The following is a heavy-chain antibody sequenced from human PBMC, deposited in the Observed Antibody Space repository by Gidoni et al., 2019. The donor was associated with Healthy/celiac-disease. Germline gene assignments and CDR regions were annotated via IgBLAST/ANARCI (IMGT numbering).Heavy chain of an antibody. V-gene: IGHV3-53*01. CDR1: GFTVSSNY. CDR2: IYSGGST. Sequence: EVQLVESGGGLLQPGGSLSLSCAASGFTVSSNYMSWVRQAPGKGLEWVSVIYSGGSTYYADSVKGRFTISRDNSKNTLYLQMNSLRAEDTAVYYCASPEGDYYYGMDVWGQGTTVTVSS. J-gene: IGHJ6*02. CDR3: ASPEGDYYYGMDV. D-gene: IGHD3-16*01.